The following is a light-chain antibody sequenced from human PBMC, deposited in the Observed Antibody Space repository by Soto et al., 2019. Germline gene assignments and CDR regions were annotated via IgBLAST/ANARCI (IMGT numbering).Light chain of an antibody. CDR1: SSDVGGYNY. Sequence: QSALTQPPSVSGSPGQSITISCTGTSSDVGGYNYVSWYQQHPGKAPKLMIYDVTNRPSGVSNRFSGSKSGNTASLTISGLQAGDEADYYCSSYTTSSTYVFGTGTKLTVL. CDR3: SSYTTSSTYV. J-gene: IGLJ1*01. CDR2: DVT. V-gene: IGLV2-14*01.